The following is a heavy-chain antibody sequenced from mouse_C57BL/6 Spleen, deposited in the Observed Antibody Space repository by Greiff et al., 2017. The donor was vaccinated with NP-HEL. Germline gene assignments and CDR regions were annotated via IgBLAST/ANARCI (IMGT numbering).Heavy chain of an antibody. Sequence: QVQLQQPGAELVKPGASVKLSCKASGYTFTSYWMHWVKQRPGQGLEWIGMIHPNSGSTNYNEKFKSKATLTVDKSSSTAYMQLSSLTSEDSAVYYCARGAYYDYDDWFAYWGQGTLVTVSA. D-gene: IGHD2-4*01. CDR1: GYTFTSYW. V-gene: IGHV1-64*01. CDR2: IHPNSGST. J-gene: IGHJ3*01. CDR3: ARGAYYDYDDWFAY.